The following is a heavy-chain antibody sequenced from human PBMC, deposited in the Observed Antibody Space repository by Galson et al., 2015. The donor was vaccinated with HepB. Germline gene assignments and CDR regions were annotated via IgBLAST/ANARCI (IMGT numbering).Heavy chain of an antibody. CDR2: MNPNSGGT. Sequence: SVKVSCKASGSSFAVHYIHWVRQAPGQGLEWMGWMNPNSGGTNYAQKFQGRVTMTRDTSISTAYMELTRLTSDDTAVYYCARSTAVITRRTGGSNSLDPWGQGTLVTVSS. V-gene: IGHV1-2*02. J-gene: IGHJ5*02. CDR3: ARSTAVITRRTGGSNSLDP. D-gene: IGHD3-22*01. CDR1: GSSFAVHY.